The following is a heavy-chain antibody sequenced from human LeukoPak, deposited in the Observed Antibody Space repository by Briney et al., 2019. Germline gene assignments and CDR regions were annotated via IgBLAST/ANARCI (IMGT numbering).Heavy chain of an antibody. CDR1: GGSISSGGYY. J-gene: IGHJ6*02. Sequence: SETLSLTCTVSGGSISSGGYYWSWIRQHPGKGLEWIGYIYYSGGTYYNPSLKSRVTISVDTSKNQFSLKLSSATAADTAVYYCARDQVVPAAIGYYYYGMDVWGQGTTVTVSS. V-gene: IGHV4-31*03. CDR3: ARDQVVPAAIGYYYYGMDV. D-gene: IGHD2-2*02. CDR2: IYYSGGT.